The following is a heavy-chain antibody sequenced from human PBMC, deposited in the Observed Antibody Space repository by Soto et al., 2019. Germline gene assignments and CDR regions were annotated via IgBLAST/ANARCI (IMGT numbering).Heavy chain of an antibody. CDR2: INPNSGGT. Sequence: ASVKVSCKASGYTFTGYYMHWVRQAPGQGLERMGWINPNSGGTNYAQKFQGRVTMTRDTSISTAYMELSRLRSDDTAVYYCARGIYQRITIFGVVPEGWFDPWGQGTLVTVSS. CDR3: ARGIYQRITIFGVVPEGWFDP. D-gene: IGHD3-3*01. V-gene: IGHV1-2*02. J-gene: IGHJ5*02. CDR1: GYTFTGYY.